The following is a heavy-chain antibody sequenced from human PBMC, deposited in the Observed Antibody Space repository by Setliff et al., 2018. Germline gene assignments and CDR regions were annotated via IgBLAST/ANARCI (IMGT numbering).Heavy chain of an antibody. CDR2: IYYSGST. J-gene: IGHJ3*02. Sequence: SETLSLTCTVSGGSISSYYWSWIRQPPGKGLEWIGYIYYSGSTNYNFSLKCRVTISVDTSKNQFSLKLSSVTAADTAVYYCARYSGSYFISGVRRGNDAFDIWGQGTMVTVSS. V-gene: IGHV4-59*01. CDR3: ARYSGSYFISGVRRGNDAFDI. CDR1: GGSISSYY. D-gene: IGHD1-26*01.